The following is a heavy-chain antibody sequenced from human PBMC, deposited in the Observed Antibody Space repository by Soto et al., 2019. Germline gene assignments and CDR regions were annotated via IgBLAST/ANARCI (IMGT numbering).Heavy chain of an antibody. J-gene: IGHJ4*02. Sequence: VKVSCKASGGTFSSYTISWVRQAPGQGLEWMGRIIPILGIANYAQKFQGRVTITADKSTSTAYMELSSLRSEDTAVYYCASGWFGELSPNYFDYWGQGTLVTVSS. CDR3: ASGWFGELSPNYFDY. CDR2: IIPILGIA. D-gene: IGHD3-10*01. V-gene: IGHV1-69*02. CDR1: GGTFSSYT.